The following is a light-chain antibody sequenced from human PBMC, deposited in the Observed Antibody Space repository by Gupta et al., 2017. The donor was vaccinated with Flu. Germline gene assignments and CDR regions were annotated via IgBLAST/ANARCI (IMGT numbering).Light chain of an antibody. V-gene: IGKV3-20*01. CDR3: QQYAITSKT. CDR1: QSLSSTY. Sequence: GTLSLSPGERVTMSCRASQSLSSTYWSWYQQKPGKSPKLLIFGASNRASGTPERCSGGGSGTDFTLTISRLEPEDFAVYYCQQYAITSKTFGQGTKVEV. CDR2: GAS. J-gene: IGKJ1*01.